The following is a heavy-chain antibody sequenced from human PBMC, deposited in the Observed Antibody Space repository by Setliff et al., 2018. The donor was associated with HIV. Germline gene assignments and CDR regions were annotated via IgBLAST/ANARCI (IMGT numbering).Heavy chain of an antibody. D-gene: IGHD3-10*01. CDR2: ISPFNGNT. CDR3: ARATSGTIHDF. Sequence: ASVKVSCKASGYTISTYHIAWVRQAPGQGLEWMGWISPFNGNTNYAQKLQGRLTVTTDTSTSTAYMELRSLRSDDTAVYYCARATSGTIHDFWGQGTLVTVSS. V-gene: IGHV1-18*01. CDR1: GYTISTYH. J-gene: IGHJ4*02.